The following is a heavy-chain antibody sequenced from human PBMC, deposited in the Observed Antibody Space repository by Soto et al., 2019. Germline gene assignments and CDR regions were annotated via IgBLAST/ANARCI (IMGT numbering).Heavy chain of an antibody. Sequence: GASVKVSCKVSGYTLTELSMHWVRQAPGKGLEWMGGFDPEDGETIYAQKFQGRVTMTEDTSTDTAYMELSSLRSEDTAVYYCATGLGHYYDSSGYQIQHWGQGTLVTVSS. D-gene: IGHD3-22*01. V-gene: IGHV1-24*01. CDR2: FDPEDGET. J-gene: IGHJ1*01. CDR3: ATGLGHYYDSSGYQIQH. CDR1: GYTLTELS.